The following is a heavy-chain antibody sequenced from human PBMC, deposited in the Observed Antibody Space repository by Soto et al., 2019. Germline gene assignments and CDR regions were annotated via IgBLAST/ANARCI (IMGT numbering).Heavy chain of an antibody. CDR3: AGFWSGYYTGNDY. J-gene: IGHJ4*02. CDR1: GGSISSSSYY. D-gene: IGHD3-3*01. Sequence: SETLSLTCTVSGGSISSSSYYWGWIRQPPGKGLEWIGSIYYSGSTYYNPSLKSRVTISVDTSKNQFSLKLSSVTAADTAVYYCAGFWSGYYTGNDYWGQGTLVTVSS. CDR2: IYYSGST. V-gene: IGHV4-39*01.